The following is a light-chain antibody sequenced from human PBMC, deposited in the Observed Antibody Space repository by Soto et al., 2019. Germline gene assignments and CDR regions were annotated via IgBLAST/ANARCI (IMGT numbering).Light chain of an antibody. V-gene: IGKV1-8*01. CDR1: QSIGTN. Sequence: AIRMTQSPSSFSASTGDRVTITCRASQSIGTNLAWYQQIPGRAPKLLIFAASTLQRGVPSRFSGSGSGTDFTLTISGLQSEDFATYYCQQYYIYPPTFGGGTKVEIK. CDR2: AAS. J-gene: IGKJ4*01. CDR3: QQYYIYPPT.